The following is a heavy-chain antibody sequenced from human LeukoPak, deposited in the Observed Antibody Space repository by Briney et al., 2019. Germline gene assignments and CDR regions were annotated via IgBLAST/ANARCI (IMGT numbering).Heavy chain of an antibody. J-gene: IGHJ3*02. CDR3: TRESSSASNYRDAFDI. V-gene: IGHV3-48*03. D-gene: IGHD1-26*01. CDR1: GFSFSSYE. Sequence: GGSLRLSCAASGFSFSSYEMNWVRQAPGKGPEWLSYISSSGSAIHYADSVKGRFTISRDNAKNSLSLQMNSLRAEDTAVYYCTRESSSASNYRDAFDIWGQGTMVTVSS. CDR2: ISSSGSAI.